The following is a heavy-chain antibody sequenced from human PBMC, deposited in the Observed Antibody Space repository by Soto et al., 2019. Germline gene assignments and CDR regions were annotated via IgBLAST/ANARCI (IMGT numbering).Heavy chain of an antibody. D-gene: IGHD2-15*01. V-gene: IGHV4-59*01. Sequence: SETLSLTCTVSGGSIRNVYWSWIRQAPGKGLEWIGFIFHSGNAKYNPSLTSRVTISVDTSKNQFSLSLDSVTAADTAVYFCARAHAPTLPFDYWGQGTLVTVSS. CDR1: GGSIRNVY. CDR2: IFHSGNA. CDR3: ARAHAPTLPFDY. J-gene: IGHJ4*01.